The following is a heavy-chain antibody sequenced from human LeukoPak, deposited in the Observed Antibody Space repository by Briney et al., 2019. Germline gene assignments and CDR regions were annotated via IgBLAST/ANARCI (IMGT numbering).Heavy chain of an antibody. Sequence: GGSLRLSCAASGFTFSSYGMHWVRQAPGKGLEWVAFIRYDGSNKYYADSVKGRFTISRDNSKNTLYLQMNSLRAEDTAVYYCAKEPSGAAAGSDYWGQGTLVTVSS. D-gene: IGHD6-13*01. J-gene: IGHJ4*02. CDR3: AKEPSGAAAGSDY. CDR1: GFTFSSYG. V-gene: IGHV3-30*02. CDR2: IRYDGSNK.